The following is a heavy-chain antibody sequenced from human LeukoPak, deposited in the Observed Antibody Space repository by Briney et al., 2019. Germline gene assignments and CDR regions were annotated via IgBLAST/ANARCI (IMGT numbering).Heavy chain of an antibody. CDR2: LSTIGGRE. D-gene: IGHD3-10*01. Sequence: PGTSLRLSCAASGFTFSSYSMHWVRQAPGKGLEWAAVLSTIGGREYYADSVKGRFTISRDTSKNTLYLQMDGLRVEDTALYYCARAVAGAPFDLWGRGTMVTVSS. V-gene: IGHV3-30*04. CDR3: ARAVAGAPFDL. J-gene: IGHJ2*01. CDR1: GFTFSSYS.